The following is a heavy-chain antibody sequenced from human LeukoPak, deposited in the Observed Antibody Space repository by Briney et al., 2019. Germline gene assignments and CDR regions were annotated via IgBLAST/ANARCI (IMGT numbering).Heavy chain of an antibody. V-gene: IGHV3-30*18. CDR3: AKDMSMITFGGVDY. D-gene: IGHD3-16*01. J-gene: IGHJ4*02. CDR1: GFTFSSYG. CDR2: ISYDGSNK. Sequence: GGSLRLSCAASGFTFSSYGMHWVRQAPGKGLEWVAVISYDGSNKYYADSVKGRFTISRDNSKNTLYLQMNSLRAEDTAVYYCAKDMSMITFGGVDYWGQGTLVTVSS.